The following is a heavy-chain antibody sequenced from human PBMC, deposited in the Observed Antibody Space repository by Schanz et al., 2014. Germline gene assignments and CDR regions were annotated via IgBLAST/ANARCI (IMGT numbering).Heavy chain of an antibody. V-gene: IGHV1-46*03. CDR3: ARGPSTGAFDI. J-gene: IGHJ3*02. Sequence: QVQLVQSGAEVKKPGASVKVSCKVSGSIFSKLLMHWVRQGPGQGLEWMGKINPSSGTTRIAQNFQGRLTVTRDTSTSTVNMELSSLRSEDTAVYFCARGPSTGAFDIWGQGTMXTVSS. CDR1: GSIFSKLL. CDR2: INPSSGTT.